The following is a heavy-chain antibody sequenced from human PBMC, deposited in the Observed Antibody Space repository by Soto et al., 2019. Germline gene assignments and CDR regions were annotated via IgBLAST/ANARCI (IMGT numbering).Heavy chain of an antibody. CDR3: ARDFRITGTTLAYYGMDV. CDR1: GFTFSSYD. J-gene: IGHJ6*02. Sequence: PGGSLRLSCAASGFTFSSYDMHWVRQATGKGLEWVSAIGTAGDTYYPGSVKGRFTISRENAKNSLYLQMNSLRAGDTAVYYCARDFRITGTTLAYYGMDVWGQGTTVTVSS. D-gene: IGHD1-20*01. V-gene: IGHV3-13*01. CDR2: IGTAGDT.